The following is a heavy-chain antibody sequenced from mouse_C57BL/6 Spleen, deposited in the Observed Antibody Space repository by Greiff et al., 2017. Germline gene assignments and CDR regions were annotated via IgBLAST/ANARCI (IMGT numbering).Heavy chain of an antibody. V-gene: IGHV1-80*01. CDR2: IYPGDGDT. CDR1: GYAFSSYW. J-gene: IGHJ4*01. D-gene: IGHD4-1*01. CDR3: ARGGTGIYAMDY. Sequence: QVQLQQSGAELVKPGASVKISCKASGYAFSSYWMNWVKQRPGKGLEWIGQIYPGDGDTNYNGKFKGKATLTADKSSSIAYMQLSSLTSEDSAVYFCARGGTGIYAMDYWGQGTSVTVSS.